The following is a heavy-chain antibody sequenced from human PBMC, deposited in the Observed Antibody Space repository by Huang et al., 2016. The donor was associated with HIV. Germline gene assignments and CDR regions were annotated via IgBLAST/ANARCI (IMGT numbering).Heavy chain of an antibody. Sequence: QVHLVQSGAEVKKPGASVKVSCKASGYTFTNYDINWVRQAPGRGLEGMGWMNPNPGNTGFAQRFQGRVTMTRKTSITTAYMELTSLTSEDTAVYYCARSAYGDLDYWGLGTLVIVSS. CDR2: MNPNPGNT. V-gene: IGHV1-8*02. CDR1: GYTFTNYD. D-gene: IGHD4-17*01. CDR3: ARSAYGDLDY. J-gene: IGHJ4*02.